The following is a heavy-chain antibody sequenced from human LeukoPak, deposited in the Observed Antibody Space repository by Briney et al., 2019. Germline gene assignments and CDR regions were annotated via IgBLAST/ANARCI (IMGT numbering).Heavy chain of an antibody. V-gene: IGHV3-21*01. CDR1: GFTFSSYS. CDR3: ARGPMIVVARDAFDI. D-gene: IGHD3-22*01. CDR2: ISSSSYI. J-gene: IGHJ3*02. Sequence: PGGSLRLSCAASGFTFSSYSMNWVRQAAGKGLEWVSSISSSSYIYYADSVKGRFTISRDNAKNSLYLQMNSLRPEDTAVYYCARGPMIVVARDAFDIWGQGTMVTVSS.